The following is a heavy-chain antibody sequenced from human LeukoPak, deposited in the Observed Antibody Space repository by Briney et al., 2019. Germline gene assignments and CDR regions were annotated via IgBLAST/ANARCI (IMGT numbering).Heavy chain of an antibody. CDR3: ARSDNMERTRTLWFGESFNWFDP. CDR2: FDPEDGET. D-gene: IGHD3-10*01. Sequence: ASVKVSCKVSGYTLTELSMHWVRQAPGKGLEWMGGFDPEDGETIYAQKFQGRVTMTEDTSTDTAYMELSSLRSEDTAVYYCARSDNMERTRTLWFGESFNWFDPWGQGTLVTVSS. CDR1: GYTLTELS. V-gene: IGHV1-24*01. J-gene: IGHJ5*02.